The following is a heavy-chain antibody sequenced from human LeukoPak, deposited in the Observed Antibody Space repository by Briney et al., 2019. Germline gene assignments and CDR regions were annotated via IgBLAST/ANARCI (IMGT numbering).Heavy chain of an antibody. CDR2: IYYKGYT. CDR3: ARGLGYCTSTSCYSNYYYYMDV. V-gene: IGHV4-31*03. CDR1: GGSIISGNYY. J-gene: IGHJ6*03. Sequence: SQTLSLTCTVSGGSIISGNYYWSWIRQHPGKGLEWIGYIYYKGYTYYNPSLKSRVTFSVDTSKSHFSLKLSSVTAADTAVYYCARGLGYCTSTSCYSNYYYYMDVWGKGTTVTVSS. D-gene: IGHD2-2*01.